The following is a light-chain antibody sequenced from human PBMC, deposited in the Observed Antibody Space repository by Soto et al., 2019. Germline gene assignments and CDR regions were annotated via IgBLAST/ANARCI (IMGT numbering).Light chain of an antibody. V-gene: IGKV3-11*01. Sequence: EIVLTQSPATLSLSPGERATLSCRASQSVSSYLAWYQQKPGHAPRLLIYDASNRATGIPARFSGSGSGTDFTLTISSLEPEHFAVYYCQQRSNWLLTFGGGTKVEIK. J-gene: IGKJ4*01. CDR1: QSVSSY. CDR2: DAS. CDR3: QQRSNWLLT.